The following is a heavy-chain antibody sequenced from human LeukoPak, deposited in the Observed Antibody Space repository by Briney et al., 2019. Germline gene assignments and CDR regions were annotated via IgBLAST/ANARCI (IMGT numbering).Heavy chain of an antibody. D-gene: IGHD6-6*01. J-gene: IGHJ6*02. CDR2: ISAYNGNT. Sequence: ASVKVSCKASGYTCTSYGISWVRQAPGQGLEWMGWISAYNGNTNYAQKLQGRVTMTTDTSTSTAYMELRSLRSDDTAVYYCARDAPLAARGYYYGMDVWGQGTTVTVSS. CDR3: ARDAPLAARGYYYGMDV. V-gene: IGHV1-18*01. CDR1: GYTCTSYG.